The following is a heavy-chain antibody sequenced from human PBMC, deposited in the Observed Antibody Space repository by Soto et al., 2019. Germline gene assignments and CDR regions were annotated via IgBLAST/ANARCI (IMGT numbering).Heavy chain of an antibody. CDR3: ATIPATTILTDY. CDR1: GGSITSGYY. CDR2: IYYSGST. Sequence: SETLSLTCTGSGGSITSGYYLGCFRQPPGKGLEWIGSIYYSGSTYYNPSLKSRVTISVDTSKNQFSLKLSSVTAADTAVYYCATIPATTILTDYWGQGTLVTVS. J-gene: IGHJ4*02. V-gene: IGHV4-39*01. D-gene: IGHD2-2*02.